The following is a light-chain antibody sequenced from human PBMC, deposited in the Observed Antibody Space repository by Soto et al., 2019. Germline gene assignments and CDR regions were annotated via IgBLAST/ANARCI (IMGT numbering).Light chain of an antibody. CDR2: GAS. V-gene: IGKV3-15*01. CDR3: QQYNNWPPAWT. J-gene: IGKJ1*01. CDR1: QSVRSN. Sequence: EIVLTQSPGTLSLSPGERATLSCRASQSVRSNLAWYQQKPGKSPRLLIYGASNRATGIPARFSGSGSGTQFTLTISSLQSEDFAVYYCQQYNNWPPAWTCGQGTKVDIK.